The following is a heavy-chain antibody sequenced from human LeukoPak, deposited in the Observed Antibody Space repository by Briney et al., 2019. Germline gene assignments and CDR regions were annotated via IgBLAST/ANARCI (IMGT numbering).Heavy chain of an antibody. CDR1: GGSISSGSYY. CDR3: ARDWGHNWFDP. Sequence: SETLSLTCTVSGGSISSGSYYWSWIRQPAGKGLEWIGRIYTSGSTNYNPSLKSRVTISVDTSKNQFSLKLSSVTAADTAVYYCARDWGHNWFDPWGQGTLVTVSS. D-gene: IGHD3-16*01. J-gene: IGHJ5*02. V-gene: IGHV4-61*02. CDR2: IYTSGST.